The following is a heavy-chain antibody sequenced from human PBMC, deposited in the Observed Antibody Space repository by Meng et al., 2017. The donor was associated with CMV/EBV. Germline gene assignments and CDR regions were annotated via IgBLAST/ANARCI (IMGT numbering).Heavy chain of an antibody. CDR1: GGSFSGYY. V-gene: IGHV4-34*01. Sequence: SETLSLTCAVYGGSFSGYYWSWIRQPPGKGLEWTGEINHSGSTNYNPSLKSRVTISVDTSKNQFSLKLSSVTAADTAVYYCARTRYDSSGYDAYYYYAMDVWGQGTTVTVSS. D-gene: IGHD3-22*01. CDR2: INHSGST. J-gene: IGHJ6*02. CDR3: ARTRYDSSGYDAYYYYAMDV.